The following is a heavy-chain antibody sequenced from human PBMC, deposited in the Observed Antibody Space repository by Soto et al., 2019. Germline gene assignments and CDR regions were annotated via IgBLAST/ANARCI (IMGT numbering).Heavy chain of an antibody. J-gene: IGHJ6*02. D-gene: IGHD6-19*01. CDR2: IYYSGNS. CDR3: FIAVGYYYYPMDV. CDR1: GGSIRRGDYY. Sequence: TLYPTCPVSGGSIRRGDYYWSWIRKPPGKGLEWIGDIYYSGNSSYNPSLKSRLTISMDTSKNQFSLKLSSVTAADTAVYYCFIAVGYYYYPMDVWGQGTMVTVSS. V-gene: IGHV4-30-4*01.